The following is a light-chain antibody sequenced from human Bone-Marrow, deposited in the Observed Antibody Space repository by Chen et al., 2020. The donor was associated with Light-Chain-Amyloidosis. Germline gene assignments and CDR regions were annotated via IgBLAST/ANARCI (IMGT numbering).Light chain of an antibody. CDR2: GSS. CDR1: QTISSNY. CDR3: QQYGTSPLT. V-gene: IGKV3-20*01. Sequence: EIVLTQSPGTLSLSPGEGANLSCRASQTISSNYLTWYQQKFGQAPRLLIYGSSSRATGITDRFTGSGSGTDFTRTINRLKPEDFAMYYCQQYGTSPLTFGGGTKVEIK. J-gene: IGKJ4*01.